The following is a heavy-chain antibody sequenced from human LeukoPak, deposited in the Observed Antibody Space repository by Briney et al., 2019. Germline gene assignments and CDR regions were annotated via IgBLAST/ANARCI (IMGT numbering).Heavy chain of an antibody. CDR3: ARSYVWGSYRYTPCFDY. CDR2: IDWDDDK. J-gene: IGHJ4*02. Sequence: GSGPTLVNPTQTLTLTCTFSGFSLSTSGMCVSWIRQPPGKALEWLARIDWDDDKYYSTSLKTRLTISKDTSKNQVVLTMTNMDPVDTATYYCARSYVWGSYRYTPCFDYWGRGTLVTVSS. V-gene: IGHV2-70*11. D-gene: IGHD3-16*02. CDR1: GFSLSTSGMC.